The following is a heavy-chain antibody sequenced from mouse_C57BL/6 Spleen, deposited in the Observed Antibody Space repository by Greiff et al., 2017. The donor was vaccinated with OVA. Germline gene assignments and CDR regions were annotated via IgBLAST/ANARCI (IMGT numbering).Heavy chain of an antibody. CDR2: IYPGDGDT. Sequence: VQLQQSGAELVKPGASVKISCKASGYAFSSYWMNWVKQRPGKGLEWIGQIYPGDGDTNYNGKFKGKATLTADKSSSTAYMQLSSLTSEDSAVYFCARQFITAVVARGFDYWGQGTTLTVSS. J-gene: IGHJ2*01. D-gene: IGHD1-1*01. CDR3: ARQFITAVVARGFDY. V-gene: IGHV1-80*01. CDR1: GYAFSSYW.